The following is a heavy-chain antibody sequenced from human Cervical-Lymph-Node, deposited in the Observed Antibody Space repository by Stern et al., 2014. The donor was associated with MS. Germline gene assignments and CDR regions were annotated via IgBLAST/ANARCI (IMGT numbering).Heavy chain of an antibody. CDR2: IYYSGNT. CDR1: GGSISSYV. Sequence: QLQLQESGPGLVKPSETLSLTCNVSGGSISSYVWSWIRQPPGKGLEWIGYIYYSGNTYYNPSLKSRVTISIDTSKNQFSLKLSSVTAADTAVYYCAKSDYYYYGMDVWGQGTTVTVSS. CDR3: AKSDYYYYGMDV. J-gene: IGHJ6*02. V-gene: IGHV4-59*01.